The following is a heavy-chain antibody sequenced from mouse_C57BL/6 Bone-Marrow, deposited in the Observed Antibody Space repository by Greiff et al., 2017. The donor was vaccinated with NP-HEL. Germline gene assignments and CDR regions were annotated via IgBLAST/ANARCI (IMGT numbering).Heavy chain of an antibody. CDR3: ARPYSNYVGYAMDY. D-gene: IGHD2-5*01. J-gene: IGHJ4*01. Sequence: QVQLQQPGAELVKPGASVKLSCKASGYTFTSYWMQWVKQRPGQGLEWIGEIDPSDSYTNYNQKFKGKATLTVDTSSSTAYMQLSSLTSEDSAVYYCARPYSNYVGYAMDYWGQGTSVTVSS. CDR1: GYTFTSYW. V-gene: IGHV1-50*01. CDR2: IDPSDSYT.